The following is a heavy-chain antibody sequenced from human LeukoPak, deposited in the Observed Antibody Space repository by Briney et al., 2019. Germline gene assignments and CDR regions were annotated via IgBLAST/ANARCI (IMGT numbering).Heavy chain of an antibody. CDR3: ARVNDYVWGSYRQIPTYDY. CDR2: IYYSGST. Sequence: PSETLSLTCTASGGSISSYYWSWIRQPPGKGLEWIGYIYYSGSTNYNPSLKSRVTISADTSKNQFSLKLSSVTAADTAVYYCARVNDYVWGSYRQIPTYDYWGQGTLVTVSS. D-gene: IGHD3-16*02. J-gene: IGHJ4*02. V-gene: IGHV4-59*01. CDR1: GGSISSYY.